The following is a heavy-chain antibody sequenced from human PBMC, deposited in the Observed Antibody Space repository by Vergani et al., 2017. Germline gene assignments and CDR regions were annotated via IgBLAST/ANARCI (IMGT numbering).Heavy chain of an antibody. Sequence: QVQLVESGGSLVKPGGSLRLSCAASGFTFSDYYMSWIRQAPGKGLEWIGSIYYSENKFYNPSLESRVTLSIDTTKNQFSLKLKSVTAADTAVYYCGRVADFYGLGSRLLDLWGQGILVTVSS. V-gene: IGHV4-38-2*01. J-gene: IGHJ5*02. CDR1: GFTFSDYY. D-gene: IGHD3-10*01. CDR2: IYYSENK. CDR3: GRVADFYGLGSRLLDL.